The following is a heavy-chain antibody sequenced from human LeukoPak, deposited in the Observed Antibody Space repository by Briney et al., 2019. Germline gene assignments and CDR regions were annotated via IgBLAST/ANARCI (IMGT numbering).Heavy chain of an antibody. CDR1: GFTFSNSW. V-gene: IGHV3-7*01. CDR2: IKQDGSEK. J-gene: IGHJ4*02. D-gene: IGHD4-17*01. Sequence: GGSLRLSCAASGFTFSNSWMSWVRQAPGKGLEWVANIKQDGSEKYYVDSVKGRFTISRDNAKNSLYLQMNNLRAEDTAVYYCAREEYGDHLWWGQGTLVTVSS. CDR3: AREEYGDHLW.